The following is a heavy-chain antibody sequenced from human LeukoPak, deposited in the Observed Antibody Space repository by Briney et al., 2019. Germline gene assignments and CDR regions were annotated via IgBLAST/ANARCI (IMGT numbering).Heavy chain of an antibody. CDR1: GVSISSLIYY. Sequence: SETLSLNCTVSGVSISSLIYYWGWIRQPPGKGLEWIGSIFYSGSTYYNPSLKSRVTISVDTSENQFSLKLSSVTAADTAVYYCATHRAGDRELIITYNWFDPWGQGTLVTVSS. V-gene: IGHV4-39*01. CDR2: IFYSGST. CDR3: ATHRAGDRELIITYNWFDP. J-gene: IGHJ5*02. D-gene: IGHD3-10*01.